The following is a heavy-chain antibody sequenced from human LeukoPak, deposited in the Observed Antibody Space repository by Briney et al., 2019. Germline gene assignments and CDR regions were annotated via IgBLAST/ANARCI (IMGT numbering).Heavy chain of an antibody. Sequence: GGSLRLSCAASGFTFSSYAMHWVRQAPGKGLEWVAVISYDGSNKYYADSVKGRFTISRDNSKNTLYLQMNSLRAEDTAVYYCARKWFDACDIWGQGTMVTVSS. CDR1: GFTFSSYA. CDR2: ISYDGSNK. V-gene: IGHV3-30-3*01. D-gene: IGHD3-22*01. J-gene: IGHJ3*02. CDR3: ARKWFDACDI.